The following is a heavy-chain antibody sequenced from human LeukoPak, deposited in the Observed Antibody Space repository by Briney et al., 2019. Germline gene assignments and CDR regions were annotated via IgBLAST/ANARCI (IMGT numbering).Heavy chain of an antibody. CDR1: GGTFSSYA. D-gene: IGHD2-21*02. CDR2: IIPIFGTA. Sequence: SVKVSCKASGGTFSSYAISWVRQAPGQGLEWMGEIIPIFGTANYAQKFQGRVTITADESTSTAYMELSSLRSEDTAVYYCARGDGGDCYNGNSFCNWFDPWGQGTLVTVSS. V-gene: IGHV1-69*13. J-gene: IGHJ5*02. CDR3: ARGDGGDCYNGNSFCNWFDP.